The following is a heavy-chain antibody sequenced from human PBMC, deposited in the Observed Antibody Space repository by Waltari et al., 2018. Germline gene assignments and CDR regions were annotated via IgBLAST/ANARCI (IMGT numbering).Heavy chain of an antibody. V-gene: IGHV1-8*01. J-gene: IGHJ4*02. D-gene: IGHD1-26*01. CDR2: MNPSSGDT. Sequence: QVRLVQSGAEVKKPGASVKVSCKASGYTFTNYDINWVRQVSGQGLEWMGWMNPSSGDTGFAQNFRGRVAMTRDTSTGTADMELRGLTSADTAFYYCARGTYIVGYDYWGQGTRVTVSA. CDR3: ARGTYIVGYDY. CDR1: GYTFTNYD.